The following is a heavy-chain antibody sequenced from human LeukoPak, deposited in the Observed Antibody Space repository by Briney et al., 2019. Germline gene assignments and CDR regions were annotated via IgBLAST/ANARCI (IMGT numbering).Heavy chain of an antibody. Sequence: GGSLRLSCAASGFTFSSYWMSWVRQAPGKGLEWVANLNQDGSEKYYVDSVKGRFTISRDNAQNSLYLQMNSLRAEDTAVYYCARPMNTGGSGSHYRPLDYWGQGTLVTVSS. CDR2: LNQDGSEK. CDR1: GFTFSSYW. CDR3: ARPMNTGGSGSHYRPLDY. V-gene: IGHV3-7*01. J-gene: IGHJ4*02. D-gene: IGHD3-10*01.